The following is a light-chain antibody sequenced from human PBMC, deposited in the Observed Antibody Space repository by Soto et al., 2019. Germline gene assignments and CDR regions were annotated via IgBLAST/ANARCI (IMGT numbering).Light chain of an antibody. CDR3: QQDFSRPII. V-gene: IGKV1-12*01. CDR2: DTS. J-gene: IGKJ5*01. CDR1: QGISSW. Sequence: DSQMGQTRYSVSASVGDRVTSTCRASQGISSWLTWYQQKPGKAPKLLIYDTSSLQSGVPSRFIGSGSGTDFTLTISILQPEDLATYFRQQDFSRPIILGQGTRLEIK.